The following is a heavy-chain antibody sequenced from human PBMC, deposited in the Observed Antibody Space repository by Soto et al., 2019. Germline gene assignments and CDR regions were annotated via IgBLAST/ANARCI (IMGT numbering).Heavy chain of an antibody. CDR3: ARADLERSLDY. V-gene: IGHV1-69*02. J-gene: IGHJ4*02. D-gene: IGHD1-1*01. Sequence: QVQLVQSGAEVKKPGSSVKVSCKASGGTFSSYTISWVRQAPGQGLEWIGRIIPILGIANYAQKYQDRVTITADKSTSTGDKGLSSGRSEDTAVYYWARADLERSLDYWGQGTLVTVSS. CDR1: GGTFSSYT. CDR2: IIPILGIA.